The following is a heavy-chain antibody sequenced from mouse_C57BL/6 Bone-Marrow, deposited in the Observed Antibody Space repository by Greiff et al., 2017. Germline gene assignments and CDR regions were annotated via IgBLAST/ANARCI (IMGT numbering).Heavy chain of an antibody. Sequence: VQLQQSGAELARPGASVKLSCKASGYTFTSYGISWVKQRTGQGLEWIGEIYPSSGNTYYNEKFKGKATLTADKSSSTAYMELRSLTSEDSAVYFCARRVLIYYDGSSYVSWYFDVWGTGTTVTVSA. V-gene: IGHV1-81*01. D-gene: IGHD1-1*01. CDR1: GYTFTSYG. CDR2: IYPSSGNT. CDR3: ARRVLIYYDGSSYVSWYFDV. J-gene: IGHJ1*03.